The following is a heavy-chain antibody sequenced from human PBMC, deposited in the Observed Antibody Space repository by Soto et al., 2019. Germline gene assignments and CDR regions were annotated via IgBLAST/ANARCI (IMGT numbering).Heavy chain of an antibody. D-gene: IGHD5-18*01. J-gene: IGHJ6*02. Sequence: PSETLSLTCTVSGGSISSYYWSWIRQPPGKGLEWIGYIYYSGSTNYNPSLKSRVTISVDTSKNQFSLKLSSVTAADTAVYYCARDPGYSYGYGIYYYGMDVWGQGTTVTVSS. CDR1: GGSISSYY. CDR2: IYYSGST. V-gene: IGHV4-59*01. CDR3: ARDPGYSYGYGIYYYGMDV.